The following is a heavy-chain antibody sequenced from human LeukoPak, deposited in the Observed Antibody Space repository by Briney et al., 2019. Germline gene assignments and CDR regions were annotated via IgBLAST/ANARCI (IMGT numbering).Heavy chain of an antibody. CDR1: GGSISSSSYY. CDR2: IYYSGST. Sequence: SETLSLTCTVSGGSISSSSYYWGWIRQPPGKGLEWIGSIYYSGSTYYNPSLKSRVTISVDTSKNQFSLKLSSVTAADTAVYYCARAHSSWSYLRGYFDYWGQGTLVTVSS. CDR3: ARAHSSWSYLRGYFDY. V-gene: IGHV4-39*07. D-gene: IGHD6-6*01. J-gene: IGHJ4*02.